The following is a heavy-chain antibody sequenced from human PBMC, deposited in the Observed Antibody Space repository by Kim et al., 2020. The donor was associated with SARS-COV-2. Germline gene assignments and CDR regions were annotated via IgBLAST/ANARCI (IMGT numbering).Heavy chain of an antibody. J-gene: IGHJ6*02. CDR3: ARGPRRQLYDMDV. D-gene: IGHD6-13*01. V-gene: IGHV4-31*02. Sequence: SHPSLKTRVTISVDTSKHPFSRKLSSVTAADAAVYYCARGPRRQLYDMDVWGQGATVTVSS.